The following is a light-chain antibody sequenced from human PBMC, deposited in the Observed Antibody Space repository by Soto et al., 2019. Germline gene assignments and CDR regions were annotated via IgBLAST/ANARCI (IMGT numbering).Light chain of an antibody. CDR3: GSYSSSPTHVV. CDR2: DVT. Sequence: QSALTQPASVSGSPGRSVTISCTGSSSDVGDFNYVSWYQHLPGRAPKLIIYDVTNRPSGISYRFSASKSGRTASLTISGLQAEDEADYYCGSYSSSPTHVVFGGGTKLTVL. CDR1: SSDVGDFNY. J-gene: IGLJ2*01. V-gene: IGLV2-14*03.